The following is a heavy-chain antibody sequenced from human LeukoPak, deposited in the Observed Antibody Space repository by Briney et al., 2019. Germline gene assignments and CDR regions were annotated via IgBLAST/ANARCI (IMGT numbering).Heavy chain of an antibody. D-gene: IGHD3-3*01. CDR3: ARGFGAGSGYMDV. CDR2: ISSSSSTI. Sequence: GGSLRLSCAASGFSFSIYSMNWVRQAPGKGLEWVSYISSSSSTIYYADSVKGRFTIFRDNAKNSLYLQMISLRAEDTAVYYCARGFGAGSGYMDVWGKGTTVTVSS. CDR1: GFSFSIYS. V-gene: IGHV3-48*04. J-gene: IGHJ6*03.